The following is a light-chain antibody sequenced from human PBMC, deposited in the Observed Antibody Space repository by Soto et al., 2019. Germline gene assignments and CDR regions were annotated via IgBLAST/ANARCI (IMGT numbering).Light chain of an antibody. CDR3: QHLGGPPCT. V-gene: IGKV3-20*01. J-gene: IGKJ1*01. CDR2: GAS. Sequence: EVVLTQSPDTLSLSPGDRATLSCRASQSVRGTFLAWNQQKAGQAPRLLIYGASSRGTGIPDRFSGSGSGTEFTLIISRLEPEDFAVYYCQHLGGPPCTFGQGTKVEIK. CDR1: QSVRGTF.